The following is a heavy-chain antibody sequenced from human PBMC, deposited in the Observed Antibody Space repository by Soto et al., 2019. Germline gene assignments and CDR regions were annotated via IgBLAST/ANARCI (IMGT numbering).Heavy chain of an antibody. CDR2: INHSGST. J-gene: IGHJ4*02. D-gene: IGHD5-12*01. V-gene: IGHV4-34*01. CDR3: ARRYSGYDLDY. Sequence: LSETLSLTFAVYGGSFRGYFWSWIRQPPGKGLEWIGEINHSGSTNYNPSLKSRVTISVDTSKNQFSLKLSSVTAADTAVYYCARRYSGYDLDYWGQGTLVTVSS. CDR1: GGSFRGYF.